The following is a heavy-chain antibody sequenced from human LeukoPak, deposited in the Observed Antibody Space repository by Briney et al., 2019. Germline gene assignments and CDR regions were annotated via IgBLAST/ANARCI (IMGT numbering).Heavy chain of an antibody. Sequence: PSETLSLTCTVPGGSISSYYWSWIRQPAGKGLEWIGRIYTSGSTNYNPSLKSRVTMSVDTSKNQFSLKLSSVTAADTTVYYCAREGLAVALDYWGQGTLVTVSS. CDR2: IYTSGST. V-gene: IGHV4-4*07. D-gene: IGHD6-19*01. CDR1: GGSISSYY. J-gene: IGHJ4*02. CDR3: AREGLAVALDY.